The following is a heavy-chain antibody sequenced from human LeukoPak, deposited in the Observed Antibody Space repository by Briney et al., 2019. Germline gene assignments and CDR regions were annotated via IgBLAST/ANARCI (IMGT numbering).Heavy chain of an antibody. D-gene: IGHD3-3*01. CDR2: INPNSGGT. Sequence: ASVKVSCKASGYTFTGYYMHWVRQAPGQGLEWMGWINPNSGGTNYAQKFQGRVTMTRDTSTSTAYMELSRLRSDDTAVYYCARATPLRYYDFWSGTRWFDPWGQGTLVTVSS. V-gene: IGHV1-2*02. CDR1: GYTFTGYY. J-gene: IGHJ5*02. CDR3: ARATPLRYYDFWSGTRWFDP.